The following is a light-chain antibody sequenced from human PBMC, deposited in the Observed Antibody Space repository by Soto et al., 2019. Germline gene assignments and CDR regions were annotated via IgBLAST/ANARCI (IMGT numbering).Light chain of an antibody. CDR1: QGISNY. Sequence: DIQMTQSPSSLSASVGDRVTITCRASQGISNYSAWYQQRPGKVPKLLIYTASTLQLGIPSRFSGSGSGTDFTLTISSLQPEDVATYYCQKHNSAPFTFGPGTKVDIK. J-gene: IGKJ3*01. CDR3: QKHNSAPFT. V-gene: IGKV1-27*01. CDR2: TAS.